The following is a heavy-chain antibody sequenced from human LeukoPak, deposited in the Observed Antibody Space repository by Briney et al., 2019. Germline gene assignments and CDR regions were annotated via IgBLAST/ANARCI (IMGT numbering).Heavy chain of an antibody. CDR3: ARDRQYYYGSGSYYNYYYGMDV. D-gene: IGHD3-10*01. CDR1: GYTFTSYA. J-gene: IGHJ6*04. V-gene: IGHV1-3*01. Sequence: ASVKVSFKASGYTFTSYAMHWVRQAPGQRLEWMGWINAGNGNTKYSQKFQGRVTITSDTSASTAYMELSSLRYEDTAVYYCARDRQYYYGSGSYYNYYYGMDVWGKGTTVTVSS. CDR2: INAGNGNT.